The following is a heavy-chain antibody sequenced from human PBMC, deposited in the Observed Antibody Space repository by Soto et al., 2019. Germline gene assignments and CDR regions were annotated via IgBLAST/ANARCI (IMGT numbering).Heavy chain of an antibody. Sequence: QVPLVQSGAEVKKPGSSVKVSCKASGGTFTSYAVVWVRQAPGQGLEWMGGIVPILGTSKYAKRFQGRVSQTADREWSTVYMELSSLRYYHTAIYYWARELDRHNYYYGMDVWGQGTTVTVSS. V-gene: IGHV1-69*06. D-gene: IGHD1-1*01. CDR2: IVPILGTS. CDR1: GGTFTSYA. J-gene: IGHJ6*02. CDR3: ARELDRHNYYYGMDV.